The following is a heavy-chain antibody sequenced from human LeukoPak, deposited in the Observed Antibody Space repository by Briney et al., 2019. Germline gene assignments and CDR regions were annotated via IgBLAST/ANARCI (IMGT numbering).Heavy chain of an antibody. Sequence: SQTLSLTCAVSDGSISSGGYSWSWIRQPPGKGLEWIGYIYHSGSTYYNPSLKSRVTISVDRSKNQFSLKLSSVTAADTAVYYCARVQHIVVVTASHAFDIWGQGTMVTVSS. CDR2: IYHSGST. CDR3: ARVQHIVVVTASHAFDI. J-gene: IGHJ3*02. V-gene: IGHV4-30-2*01. D-gene: IGHD2-21*02. CDR1: DGSISSGGYS.